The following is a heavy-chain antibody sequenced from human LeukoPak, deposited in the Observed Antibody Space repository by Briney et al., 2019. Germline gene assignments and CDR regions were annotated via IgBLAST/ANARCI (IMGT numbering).Heavy chain of an antibody. CDR3: AKDKRAGFDYSDYGGFDY. J-gene: IGHJ4*02. CDR1: GFTFSDYW. CDR2: INIDGSNP. V-gene: IGHV3-74*01. D-gene: IGHD4-11*01. Sequence: GGSLRLSCVASGFTFSDYWMHWVRQAPGKGLLWVARINIDGSNPHYADSVKGRFTVSRDNTKNTLYLDMNSLRAEDTALYYCAKDKRAGFDYSDYGGFDYWGQGTLVTVSS.